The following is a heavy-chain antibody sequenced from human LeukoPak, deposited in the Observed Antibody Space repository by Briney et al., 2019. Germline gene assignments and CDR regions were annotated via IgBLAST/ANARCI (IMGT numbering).Heavy chain of an antibody. CDR1: GGTFSSYA. V-gene: IGHV1-69*05. Sequence: ASVKVSCKASGGTFSSYAISWVRQAPGQGLEWMGRIIPIFGTANYAQKFQGRVTITTDESTSTAYMELSSLRSEDTAVYYCARDDYVTGAFDIWGQGTMVTVSS. CDR3: ARDDYVTGAFDI. CDR2: IIPIFGTA. J-gene: IGHJ3*02. D-gene: IGHD3-16*01.